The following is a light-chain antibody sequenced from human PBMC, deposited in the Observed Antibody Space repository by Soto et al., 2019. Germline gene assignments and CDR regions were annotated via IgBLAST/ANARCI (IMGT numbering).Light chain of an antibody. V-gene: IGLV2-14*01. Sequence: QSALTQPASVSGSPGQSITISCTGTSSDVGGYNSVSWYQQYPGKAPKLLIHDANNRPLEISDRFSGSKSGTTASLTIFGLQAEDEADYYCSSYPTSSSYVFGSGTKVTVL. CDR2: DAN. CDR3: SSYPTSSSYV. CDR1: SSDVGGYNS. J-gene: IGLJ1*01.